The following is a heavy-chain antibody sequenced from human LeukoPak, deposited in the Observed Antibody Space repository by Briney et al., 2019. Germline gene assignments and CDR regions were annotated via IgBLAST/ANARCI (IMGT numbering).Heavy chain of an antibody. CDR2: INHSGST. J-gene: IGHJ4*02. CDR1: GGSFSGYY. V-gene: IGHV4-34*01. D-gene: IGHD6-19*01. CDR3: ARRINSSGWSSRYFDY. Sequence: KPSETLSLTCAVYGGSFSGYYWSRIRQPPGKGLEWIGEINHSGSTNYNPSLKSRVTISVDTSKNQFSLKLSSVTAADTAVYYCARRINSSGWSSRYFDYWGQGTLVTVSS.